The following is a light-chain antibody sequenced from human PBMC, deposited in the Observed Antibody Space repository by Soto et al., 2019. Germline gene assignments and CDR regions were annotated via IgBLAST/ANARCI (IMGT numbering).Light chain of an antibody. V-gene: IGKV3-15*01. Sequence: EVVMTQSPATLSVSPGERVTLSCTASQSVSGNLAWYQQKPGQAPRLLIHGASTRATDIPARFSGSGSGTEFTLTITSLQSEDFAVYYCQQYNNWPPWTFXQGT. CDR1: QSVSGN. J-gene: IGKJ1*01. CDR3: QQYNNWPPWT. CDR2: GAS.